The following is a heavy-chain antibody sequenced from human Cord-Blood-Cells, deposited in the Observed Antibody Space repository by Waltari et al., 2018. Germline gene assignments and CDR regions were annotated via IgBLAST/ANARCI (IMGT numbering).Heavy chain of an antibody. D-gene: IGHD3-3*01. J-gene: IGHJ3*02. CDR1: GYTFTSYG. CDR2: ISAYNGNT. V-gene: IGHV1-18*01. Sequence: QVQLVQSGAEVKTPGASVKVSCKASGYTFTSYGISWVRQAPGQGLEWMGWISAYNGNTNYAQKLQGRVTMTTDTSTSTAYMELRSLRSDDTAVYYCARDDNDFWSGYYAFDIWGQGTMVTVSS. CDR3: ARDDNDFWSGYYAFDI.